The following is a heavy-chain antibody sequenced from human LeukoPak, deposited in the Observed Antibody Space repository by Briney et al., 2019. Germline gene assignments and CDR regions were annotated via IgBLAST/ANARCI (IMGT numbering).Heavy chain of an antibody. CDR1: GGSISSSSYY. J-gene: IGHJ4*02. V-gene: IGHV4-39*01. CDR3: ASGVYYYGSGSYHPGFDY. Sequence: PSETLPLTCTVSGGSISSSSYYWGWIRQPPGKGLEWIGSIYYSGSTYYNPSLKSRVTISVDTSKNQFSLKLSSVTAADTAVYYCASGVYYYGSGSYHPGFDYWGQGTLVTVSS. D-gene: IGHD3-10*01. CDR2: IYYSGST.